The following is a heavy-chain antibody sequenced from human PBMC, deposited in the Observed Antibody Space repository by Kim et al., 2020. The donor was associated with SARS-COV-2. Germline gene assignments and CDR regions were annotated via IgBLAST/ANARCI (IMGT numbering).Heavy chain of an antibody. J-gene: IGHJ3*02. V-gene: IGHV1-2*05. CDR2: T. Sequence: TNKAQKFQGRVTMTRDTSISTAYMELSRLRSDDTVVYYCARVASNDAFDIWGQGTMVTVSS. CDR3: ARVASNDAFDI. D-gene: IGHD4-4*01.